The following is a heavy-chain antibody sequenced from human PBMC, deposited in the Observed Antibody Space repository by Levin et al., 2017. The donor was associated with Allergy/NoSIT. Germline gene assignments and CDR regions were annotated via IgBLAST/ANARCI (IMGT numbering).Heavy chain of an antibody. J-gene: IGHJ6*03. CDR3: ACLFPQGYYYYLDV. CDR2: ISAYSSET. V-gene: IGHV3-21*01. CDR1: GFPFSTYT. D-gene: IGHD3-10*02. Sequence: TGGSLRLSCAASGFPFSTYTMSWVRQAPGKGLEWVASISAYSSETHYPDSVKGRFTISRDNAKTSLYLQMNSLRAEDAGVYYCACLFPQGYYYYLDVWGKGTTVTVSS.